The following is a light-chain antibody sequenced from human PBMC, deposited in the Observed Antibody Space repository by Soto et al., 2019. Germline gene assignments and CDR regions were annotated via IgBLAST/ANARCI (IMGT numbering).Light chain of an antibody. CDR3: QQYNNWPPIT. V-gene: IGKV3-15*01. Sequence: DIVMTQSPATLSVSPGERATLSCRASQSVSSNLAWYQQTPGQAPRLLIYGSSTRATGVPARFSGSGSGTEFTLTISSLQSEDFAVYYCQQYNNWPPITFGQGTRLEIK. CDR2: GSS. CDR1: QSVSSN. J-gene: IGKJ5*01.